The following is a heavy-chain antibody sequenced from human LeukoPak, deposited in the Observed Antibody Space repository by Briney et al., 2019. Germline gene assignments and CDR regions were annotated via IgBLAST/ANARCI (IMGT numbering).Heavy chain of an antibody. J-gene: IGHJ4*02. CDR2: IKEDGSDK. V-gene: IGHV3-7*01. Sequence: GGSLRLSCAASDFTFSSYSMSWVRQAPGKGLEWGANIKEDGSDKYYVDSVKGRFTISRDNAKDSLYLQMNSLRAEDTAVYYCARDLGSSGRRTPFDYWGQGTLVTVSS. CDR1: DFTFSSYS. D-gene: IGHD6-19*01. CDR3: ARDLGSSGRRTPFDY.